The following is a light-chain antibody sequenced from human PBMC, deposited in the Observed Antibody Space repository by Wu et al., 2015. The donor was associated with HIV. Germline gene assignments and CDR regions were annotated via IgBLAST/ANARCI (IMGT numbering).Light chain of an antibody. J-gene: IGKJ5*01. CDR2: DTF. CDR1: QSVSTY. V-gene: IGKV3-11*01. Sequence: EIILTQSPATLSLSPGDRATLSCRASQSVSTYLAWYQLEPGQAPRLLIYDTFYRAAGIPVRFSGRGSETDFTLTISSLESEDSAVYYCQQRTTFGQGTTTGD. CDR3: QQRTT.